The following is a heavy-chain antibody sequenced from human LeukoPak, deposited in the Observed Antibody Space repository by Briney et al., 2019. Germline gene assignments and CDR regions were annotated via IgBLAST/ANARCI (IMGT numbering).Heavy chain of an antibody. CDR1: GYTFTSYY. V-gene: IGHV1-46*01. CDR2: INPSGGST. J-gene: IGHJ5*02. CDR3: ARAGQGVRMTTVTTGGWNWFDP. Sequence: ASVKVSCKASGYTFTSYYMHWVRQAPGQGLEWMGIINPSGGSTSYAQKFQGRVTMTRDTSTSTVYMELSSLGSEDTAVYYCARAGQGVRMTTVTTGGWNWFDPWGQGTLVTVSS. D-gene: IGHD4-17*01.